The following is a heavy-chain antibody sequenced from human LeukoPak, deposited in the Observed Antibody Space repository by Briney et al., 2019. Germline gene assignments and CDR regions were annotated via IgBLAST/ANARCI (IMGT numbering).Heavy chain of an antibody. Sequence: PSETLSLTCTVSGGSITNYYWSWIRQPPGKGLEWIGYIYYRGSTNYNPSLKSRVTISVDTSKNQFSLKLSSATAADTAVYYCARHTTNYYMEVWGTGTTVTVSS. CDR2: IYYRGST. V-gene: IGHV4-59*08. CDR3: ARHTTNYYMEV. J-gene: IGHJ6*03. CDR1: GGSITNYY. D-gene: IGHD1-26*01.